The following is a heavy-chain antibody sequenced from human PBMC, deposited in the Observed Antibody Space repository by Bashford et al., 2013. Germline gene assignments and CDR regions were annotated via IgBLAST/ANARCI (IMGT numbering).Heavy chain of an antibody. CDR2: IYPGDSDA. CDR3: ARQSNPRPGGGDSWVVGEPT. J-gene: IGHJ1*01. Sequence: WVRQMPGKGLEWMGMIYPGDSDARYSPSFQGQVTMSVDKSITTAYLQWSSLKSSDSGIYYCARQSNPRPGGGDSWVVGEPTWGLGTLVTVSS. D-gene: IGHD3-16*01. V-gene: IGHV5-51*01.